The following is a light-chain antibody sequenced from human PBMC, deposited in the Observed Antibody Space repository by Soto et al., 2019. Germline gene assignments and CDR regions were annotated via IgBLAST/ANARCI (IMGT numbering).Light chain of an antibody. CDR3: VLYMGSGIRV. J-gene: IGLJ3*02. Sequence: QTVVTQEPSFSVSPGGTVTLTCGLSSGSVSTSYYPSWYQQTPGQAPRTFIDSTNTRSSGVPDRFSGSILGNKAALTITGAQADYESDYYCVLYMGSGIRVFGGGTKLTVL. V-gene: IGLV8-61*01. CDR1: SGSVSTSYY. CDR2: STN.